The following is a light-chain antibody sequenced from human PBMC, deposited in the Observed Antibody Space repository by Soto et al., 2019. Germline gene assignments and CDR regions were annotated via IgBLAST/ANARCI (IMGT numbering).Light chain of an antibody. Sequence: QSALTQPPSASGSPGQSVTISCTGTSSDVGGYKYVSWYQQHPDKAPKLMIFEVNKRPSGVPDRFSGSKSGNTASLTVSGLQDEDEDDYYCSSYAGINNLGVFGTGTKLTVL. J-gene: IGLJ1*01. CDR3: SSYAGINNLGV. V-gene: IGLV2-8*01. CDR2: EVN. CDR1: SSDVGGYKY.